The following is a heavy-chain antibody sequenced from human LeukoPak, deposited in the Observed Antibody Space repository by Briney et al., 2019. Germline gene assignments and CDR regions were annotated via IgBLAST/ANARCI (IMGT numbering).Heavy chain of an antibody. CDR3: ARHRLPRVYYDSSGYYHDASDI. Sequence: GASVKVSCKASGYTFTSYGISWVRQAPGQGLEWMGWISAYNGNTNYAQKLQGRVTMTTDTSTRTAYMELRSLRSDDTAMYYCARHRLPRVYYDSSGYYHDASDIWGQGTMVTVSS. CDR2: ISAYNGNT. CDR1: GYTFTSYG. V-gene: IGHV1-18*01. J-gene: IGHJ3*02. D-gene: IGHD3-22*01.